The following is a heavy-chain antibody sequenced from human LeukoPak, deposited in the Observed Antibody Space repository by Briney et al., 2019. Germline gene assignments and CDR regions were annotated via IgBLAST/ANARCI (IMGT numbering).Heavy chain of an antibody. V-gene: IGHV1-69*13. Sequence: SVKVSCKASGGTFRSYAINWVRLAPGKGLEWMGGIIPMVNTPKYAQKFQGRVTITADESTSTGYMEVSSLRSEDTAVYYCAIFQGTYGDNDNDYWGQGTLVTVSS. D-gene: IGHD4-17*01. CDR2: IIPMVNTP. CDR1: GGTFRSYA. CDR3: AIFQGTYGDNDNDY. J-gene: IGHJ4*02.